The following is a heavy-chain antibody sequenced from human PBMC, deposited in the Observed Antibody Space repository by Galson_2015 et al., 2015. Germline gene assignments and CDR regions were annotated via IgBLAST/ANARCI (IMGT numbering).Heavy chain of an antibody. Sequence: SLRLSCAASGFTFDDYAMHWVRQAPGKGLEWVSGISWNSGSIGYADSVKGRFTISRDNAKNSLYLQMNSLRAEDTALYHCAKDRITFGGVIVPSAFDIWGQGTMVTVSS. CDR1: GFTFDDYA. D-gene: IGHD3-16*02. J-gene: IGHJ3*02. V-gene: IGHV3-9*01. CDR3: AKDRITFGGVIVPSAFDI. CDR2: ISWNSGSI.